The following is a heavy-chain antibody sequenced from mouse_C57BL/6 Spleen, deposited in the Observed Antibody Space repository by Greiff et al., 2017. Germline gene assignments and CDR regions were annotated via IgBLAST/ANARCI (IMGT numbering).Heavy chain of an antibody. D-gene: IGHD2-3*01. CDR3: ARAIDDYYGFDY. J-gene: IGHJ2*01. Sequence: EVKLMESGPGLVKPSQSLSLTCSVTGYSITSGYYWNWIRQFPGNKLEWMGYISYDGSNNYNPSLKNRISITRDTSKNQFFLKLNSVTTEDTATYYCARAIDDYYGFDYWGQGTTLTVSS. CDR2: ISYDGSN. CDR1: GYSITSGYY. V-gene: IGHV3-6*01.